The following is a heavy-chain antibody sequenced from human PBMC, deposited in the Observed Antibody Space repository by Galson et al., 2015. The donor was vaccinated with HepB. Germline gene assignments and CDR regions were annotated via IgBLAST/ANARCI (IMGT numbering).Heavy chain of an antibody. CDR2: TNQDGSAR. CDR1: GFTFRDHY. CDR3: ARGRGFLIDY. V-gene: IGHV3-7*03. J-gene: IGHJ4*02. Sequence: SLRLSCAASGFTFRDHYMTWVRQAPGKGLEWVAVTNQDGSARHYVDSVKGRFTISRDNAKNSLYLQMNSLRAEDTAVYFCARGRGFLIDYWGQGTLVSVSS. D-gene: IGHD3-3*01.